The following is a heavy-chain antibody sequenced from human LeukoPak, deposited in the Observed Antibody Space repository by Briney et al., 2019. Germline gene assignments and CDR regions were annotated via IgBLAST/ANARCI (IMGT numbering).Heavy chain of an antibody. J-gene: IGHJ6*02. CDR1: GFTLSSYA. CDR3: ARDGCSSTSCRAYYYYYGMDV. CDR2: ISYDGSNK. V-gene: IGHV3-30-3*01. Sequence: PGGSLRLSCAASGFTLSSYAMHWVRQAPGKGLEWVAVISYDGSNKYYADSVKGRFTISRDNSKNTLYLQMNSLRAEDTAVYYCARDGCSSTSCRAYYYYYGMDVWGQGTTVTVSS. D-gene: IGHD2-2*01.